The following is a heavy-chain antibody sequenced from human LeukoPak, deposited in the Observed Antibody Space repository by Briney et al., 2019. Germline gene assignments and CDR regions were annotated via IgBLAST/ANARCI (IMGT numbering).Heavy chain of an antibody. CDR3: TGNSGYYLNCFLP. Sequence: ASETLSLTCAVSGGSISSYYWSWIRQPAGKGLEWIGRIYTSGNTNYNPSLESRASMSLDTSRHQFSLKLRSVTAAATAVHYFTGNSGYYLNCFLPWGQGTLVTVSS. J-gene: IGHJ5*02. V-gene: IGHV4-4*07. CDR2: IYTSGNT. D-gene: IGHD5-12*01. CDR1: GGSISSYY.